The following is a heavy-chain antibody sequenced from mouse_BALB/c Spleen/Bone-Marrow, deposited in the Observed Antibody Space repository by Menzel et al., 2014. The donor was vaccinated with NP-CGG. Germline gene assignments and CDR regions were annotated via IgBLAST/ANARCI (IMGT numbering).Heavy chain of an antibody. J-gene: IGHJ3*01. CDR3: AMITTGAWFAY. CDR2: IDPANGNT. CDR1: GFNIKDTY. V-gene: IGHV14-3*02. D-gene: IGHD2-4*01. Sequence: VQLQQSGAELVKPGASVKLSCTASGFNIKDTYMHWVKQRPEQGLEWIGRIDPANGNTKYDPKFQGKATITADTSSNTADLQHSSLTSEDTAVYYCAMITTGAWFAYWGQGTLVTVSA.